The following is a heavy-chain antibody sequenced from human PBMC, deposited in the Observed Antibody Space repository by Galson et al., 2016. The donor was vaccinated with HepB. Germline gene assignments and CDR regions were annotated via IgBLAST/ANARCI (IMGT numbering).Heavy chain of an antibody. CDR2: ISTSSSVI. J-gene: IGHJ3*02. D-gene: IGHD3-10*01. CDR3: AAAIIELNHDPFDI. Sequence: SLRLSCAASGFTFSNYAMDWVRQAPGKGLEWLSYISTSSSVIHYADSVRGRFTISRDNAKNSLYLQLNGLRDEDTAVYYCAAAIIELNHDPFDIWGQGTLVTVSS. V-gene: IGHV3-48*02. CDR1: GFTFSNYA.